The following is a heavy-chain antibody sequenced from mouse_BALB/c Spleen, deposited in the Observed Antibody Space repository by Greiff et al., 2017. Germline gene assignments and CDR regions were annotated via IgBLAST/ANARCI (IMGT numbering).Heavy chain of an antibody. CDR1: GYTFTSYW. J-gene: IGHJ4*01. V-gene: IGHV1-7*01. CDR3: ARELVTTRYYAMDY. Sequence: QVQLQQSGAELAKPGASVKMSCKASGYTFTSYWMHWVKQRPGQGLEWIGYINPSTGYTEYNQKFKDKATLTADKSSSTAYMQLSSLTSEDSAVYYCARELVTTRYYAMDYWGQGTSVTVSS. CDR2: INPSTGYT. D-gene: IGHD2-1*01.